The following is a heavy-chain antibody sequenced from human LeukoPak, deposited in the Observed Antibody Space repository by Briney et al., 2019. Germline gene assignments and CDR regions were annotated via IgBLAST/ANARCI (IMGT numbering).Heavy chain of an antibody. Sequence: GGSLRLSRAASGFTFSSYAMSWVRQAPGKGLEWVSAISGSGGSTYYADSVRGRFTISRDNSKNTLYLQMNSLRAEDTAVYYCGGARFGELPFDYWGQGTLVTVSS. V-gene: IGHV3-23*01. CDR1: GFTFSSYA. J-gene: IGHJ4*02. D-gene: IGHD3-10*01. CDR3: GGARFGELPFDY. CDR2: ISGSGGST.